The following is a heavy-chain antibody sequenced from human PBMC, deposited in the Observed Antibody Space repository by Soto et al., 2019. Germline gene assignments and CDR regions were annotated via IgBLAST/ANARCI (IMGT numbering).Heavy chain of an antibody. CDR3: ARGIAAAGMGFDP. J-gene: IGHJ5*02. V-gene: IGHV4-61*01. CDR2: IYYSGST. Sequence: SETLSVTWTVSGGSIISRSYYWSRIRQTPGKGLEWIGNIYYSGSTNYNPSLKSRVTISVDTSKNQFSLKLSSVTAADTAVYYCARGIAAAGMGFDPWGQGTLVTVSS. CDR1: GGSIISRSYY. D-gene: IGHD6-13*01.